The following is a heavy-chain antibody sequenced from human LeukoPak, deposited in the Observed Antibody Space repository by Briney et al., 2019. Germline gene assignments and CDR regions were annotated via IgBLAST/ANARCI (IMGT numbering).Heavy chain of an antibody. CDR2: IIPIFGTA. J-gene: IGHJ4*02. V-gene: IGHV1-69*13. D-gene: IGHD5-18*01. CDR1: GGTFSSYA. CDR3: ARVDTAMVGYFDY. Sequence: ASVKVSCKASGGTFSSYAISWVRQAPGQGLEWMGGIIPIFGTANYAQKFQGRVTITADESTSTAYMELSSLRSEDTAVYFCARVDTAMVGYFDYWGQGTLVTVSS.